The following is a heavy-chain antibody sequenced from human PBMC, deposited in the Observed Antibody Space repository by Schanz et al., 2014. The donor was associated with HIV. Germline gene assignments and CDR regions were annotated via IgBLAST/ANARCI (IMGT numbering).Heavy chain of an antibody. Sequence: EVQLLESGGGLVEPGGSLRLSCADSGVTFSTYAMSWVRQLPGKGLEWVSSISGSGGTTYYADSLKGRFTISRDNSKNTLHLQLNSLRAEDTAVYYCARDRQWQDYWGQGTLVTVSS. CDR3: ARDRQWQDY. CDR1: GVTFSTYA. J-gene: IGHJ4*02. D-gene: IGHD6-19*01. CDR2: ISGSGGTT. V-gene: IGHV3-23*01.